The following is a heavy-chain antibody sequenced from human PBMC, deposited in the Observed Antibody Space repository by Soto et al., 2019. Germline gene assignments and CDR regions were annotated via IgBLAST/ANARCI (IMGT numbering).Heavy chain of an antibody. CDR2: IIPIFGTA. J-gene: IGHJ4*02. CDR3: ARENGYSYEGFDY. D-gene: IGHD5-18*01. Sequence: GQLVQSGAEVKKPGSSMKGSCKASGGTFSSYAISWVRQAPGQGLEWMGGIIPIFGTANDAQKFQGRVTITADEYTRTAYMELSSLRSDDTAVYYCARENGYSYEGFDYWGQGPLVAVSS. V-gene: IGHV1-69*01. CDR1: GGTFSSYA.